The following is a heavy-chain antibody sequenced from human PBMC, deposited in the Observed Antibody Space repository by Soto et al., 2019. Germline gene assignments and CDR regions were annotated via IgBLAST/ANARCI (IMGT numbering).Heavy chain of an antibody. CDR1: EFTFSSYG. D-gene: IGHD2-8*01. CDR3: ARDTAMYAIPGNWFDP. Sequence: GGSLRLSCAASEFTFSSYGMHWVRQAPGKGLEWVAVIWYDGSNKYYADSVKGRFTISRDNSKNTLYLQMNSLRAEETAVYYCARDTAMYAIPGNWFDPWGQGTLVTVSS. CDR2: IWYDGSNK. J-gene: IGHJ5*02. V-gene: IGHV3-33*01.